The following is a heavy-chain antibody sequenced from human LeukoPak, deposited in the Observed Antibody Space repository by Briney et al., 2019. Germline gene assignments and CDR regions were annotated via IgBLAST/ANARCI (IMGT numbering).Heavy chain of an antibody. V-gene: IGHV1-2*02. CDR2: ISPNSGGT. CDR1: GYTFTGYY. D-gene: IGHD6-6*01. Sequence: ASVKVSSKASGYTFTGYYMHWVRQATGQGLEWMGWISPNSGGTNYAQRFQGRVTMTRDTSISTAYMELSRLTSDDTAVYYCARDLGGSSSLDYWGQGTLVTVSS. J-gene: IGHJ4*02. CDR3: ARDLGGSSSLDY.